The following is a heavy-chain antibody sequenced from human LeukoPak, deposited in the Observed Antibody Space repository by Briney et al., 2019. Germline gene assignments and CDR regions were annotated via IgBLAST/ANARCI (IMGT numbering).Heavy chain of an antibody. J-gene: IGHJ6*04. Sequence: AGGSLRLSCAAPGFTFSSYAMSWVRQAPGKGLEWVSAISGSGGSTYYADPVKGRFTISRDNSKNTLYLQMNSLRAEDTAVYYCAKSDCSSTSCSYYYYYGMDVWGKGTTVTVSS. CDR2: ISGSGGST. D-gene: IGHD2-2*01. V-gene: IGHV3-23*01. CDR1: GFTFSSYA. CDR3: AKSDCSSTSCSYYYYYGMDV.